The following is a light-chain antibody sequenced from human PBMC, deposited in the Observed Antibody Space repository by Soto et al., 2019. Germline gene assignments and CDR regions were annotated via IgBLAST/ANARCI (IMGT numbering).Light chain of an antibody. Sequence: IVLTQSPATLSLSPGERATLSCRAHQSISSYLAWYKHKPGQAPRLLIYDASNRATGIPARFSGSGSGTDFTLTISSLEPEDFAVYYCQQRSYWLTFGGGTKVDIK. J-gene: IGKJ4*01. CDR3: QQRSYWLT. V-gene: IGKV3-11*01. CDR1: QSISSY. CDR2: DAS.